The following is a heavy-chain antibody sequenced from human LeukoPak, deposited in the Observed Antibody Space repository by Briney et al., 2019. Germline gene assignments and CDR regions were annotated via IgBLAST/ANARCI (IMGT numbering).Heavy chain of an antibody. Sequence: KPSETLSLTCTVSGGSISNYYWSWIRQPPGKGLEWIGYIYYSGSTNYNPSLKSRVTMSVDTSKNQFSLKLSSVTAADTAVYYCARWGDGYNPLDYWGQGTLVTVSS. D-gene: IGHD5-24*01. CDR3: ARWGDGYNPLDY. CDR2: IYYSGST. J-gene: IGHJ4*02. CDR1: GGSISNYY. V-gene: IGHV4-59*08.